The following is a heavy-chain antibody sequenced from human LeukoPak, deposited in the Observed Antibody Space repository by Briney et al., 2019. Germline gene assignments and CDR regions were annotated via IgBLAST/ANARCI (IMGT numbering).Heavy chain of an antibody. CDR3: AARGPFDYYGSGSIPPLYYYYYMDV. D-gene: IGHD3-10*01. J-gene: IGHJ6*03. CDR1: GGSISSSSYY. V-gene: IGHV4-39*01. Sequence: PSETLSLTCTVSGGSISSSSYYWGWIRQPPGKGLEWIGSIYYSGSTYYNPSLKSRVTISVDTSKNQFSLKLSSVTAADTAVYYCAARGPFDYYGSGSIPPLYYYYYMDVWGKGTTVTISS. CDR2: IYYSGST.